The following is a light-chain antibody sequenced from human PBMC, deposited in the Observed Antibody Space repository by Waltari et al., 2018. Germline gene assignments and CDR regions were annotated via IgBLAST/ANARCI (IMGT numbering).Light chain of an antibody. CDR1: SEHVGRYA. CDR2: GNS. J-gene: IGLJ3*02. V-gene: IGLV1-44*01. Sequence: QSALTQAPSVSGTVGQKVTRCCTGNSEHVGRYALGWYQQISHGAPKTVMLGNSLPSGIPDRFSASKSGTTASLTISGLQPEDEADYYCSTWDYRLGGWVFGGGTKLTVL. CDR3: STWDYRLGGWV.